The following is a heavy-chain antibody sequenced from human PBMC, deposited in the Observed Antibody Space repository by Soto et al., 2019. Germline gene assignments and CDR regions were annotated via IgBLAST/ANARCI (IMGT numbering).Heavy chain of an antibody. D-gene: IGHD4-4*01. J-gene: IGHJ6*02. V-gene: IGHV3-23*01. CDR3: AKAQDSNDRYYYYYYGMDV. CDR1: GFTFSSYA. CDR2: ISGSGGST. Sequence: GGSLRLSCAASGFTFSSYAMSWVRQAPGKGLEWVSAISGSGGSTYYADSVKGRFTISRDNSKNTLYLQMNSLRAEDTAVYYCAKAQDSNDRYYYYYYGMDVWGQGTTLTVSS.